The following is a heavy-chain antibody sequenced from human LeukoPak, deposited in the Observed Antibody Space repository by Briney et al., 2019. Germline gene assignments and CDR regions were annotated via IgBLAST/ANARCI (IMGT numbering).Heavy chain of an antibody. J-gene: IGHJ4*02. CDR1: GFTFDDYA. D-gene: IGHD4-11*01. CDR2: ISWNSGSI. Sequence: GGSLRLSCAASGFTFDDYAMHWVRQAPGKGLEWVSGISWNSGSIGYADSVKGRFTISRDNAKNSLSLQMNSLRAEDTAVYYCASNYGGWGQGTLVTVSS. CDR3: ASNYGG. V-gene: IGHV3-9*01.